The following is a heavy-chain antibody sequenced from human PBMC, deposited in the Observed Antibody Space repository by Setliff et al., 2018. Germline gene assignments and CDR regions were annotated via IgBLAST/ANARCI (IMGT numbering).Heavy chain of an antibody. V-gene: IGHV4-34*01. J-gene: IGHJ4*02. CDR1: GGSFNSYY. Sequence: PSETLSLTCAVYGGSFNSYYWSWIRQPPGKGLEWIGEINQSGSTNYNPSLKSRVTMSVDTSKNQFSLKLSSVTAADTAVYYCARQGMSSSWFQGYFDYWGQGTLVTVSS. CDR3: ARQGMSSSWFQGYFDY. CDR2: INQSGST. D-gene: IGHD6-13*01.